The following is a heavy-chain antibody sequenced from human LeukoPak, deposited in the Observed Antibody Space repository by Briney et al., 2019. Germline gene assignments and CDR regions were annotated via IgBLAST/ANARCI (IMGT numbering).Heavy chain of an antibody. D-gene: IGHD4-17*01. Sequence: PGGALRLSCAASGFTFSSYAMHWVRQAPGKGVEWVAVISYDGSNKYYADSVKGRFTISRDNSKNTLYLQMNSLRAEDTAVYYCARGSTVTTEDYYYGMDVWGQGTTVTVSS. CDR2: ISYDGSNK. CDR3: ARGSTVTTEDYYYGMDV. J-gene: IGHJ6*02. V-gene: IGHV3-30-3*01. CDR1: GFTFSSYA.